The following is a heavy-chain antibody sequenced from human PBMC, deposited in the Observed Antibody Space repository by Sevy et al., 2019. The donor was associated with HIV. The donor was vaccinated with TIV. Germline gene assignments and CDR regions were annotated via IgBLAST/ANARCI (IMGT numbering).Heavy chain of an antibody. Sequence: GGSLRLSCAASGFPFNDHAMHWVRQVPGKGLEYVSGLSSDNAGSTYYPDSVNGRFTISRDNSKNTLYLQMSSLRTEDTAVYYCVKDRIETILWSKGDWFDPWGQGTLVTVSS. CDR1: GFPFNDHA. CDR3: VKDRIETILWSKGDWFDP. V-gene: IGHV3-64D*06. J-gene: IGHJ5*02. CDR2: LSSDNAGST. D-gene: IGHD3-9*01.